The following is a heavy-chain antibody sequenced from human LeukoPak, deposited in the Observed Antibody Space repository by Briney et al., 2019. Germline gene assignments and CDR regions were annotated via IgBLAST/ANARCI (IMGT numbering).Heavy chain of an antibody. CDR2: IYYSGGT. CDR1: GGSISSYY. CDR3: ARVRGWGGDV. V-gene: IGHV4-59*01. Sequence: SETLSLTCTVSGGSISSYYWSWIRQPPGKGLEWIGYIYYSGGTNYNPSLKSRVTISVDTSKNQSSLKLTSLTAADTAVNSWARVRGWGGDVWARDTGVTVSS. J-gene: IGHJ6*02. D-gene: IGHD6-19*01.